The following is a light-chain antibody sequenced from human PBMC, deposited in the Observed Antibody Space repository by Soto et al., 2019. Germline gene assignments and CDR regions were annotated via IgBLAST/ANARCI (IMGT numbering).Light chain of an antibody. CDR2: AAS. CDR1: QSISAY. Sequence: DIQMTQSPSSLSAFVGDRVTITCRASQSISAYLTWFQQKPGKAPKLLIHAASRLETGVPSRFSGGGSGTDFTLTISSPQPEDFATYYCQQNFITPLTFGGGTKVEIK. CDR3: QQNFITPLT. J-gene: IGKJ4*01. V-gene: IGKV1-39*01.